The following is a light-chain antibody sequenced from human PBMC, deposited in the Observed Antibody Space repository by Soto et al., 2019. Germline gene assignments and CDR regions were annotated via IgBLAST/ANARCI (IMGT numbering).Light chain of an antibody. CDR1: QSISSW. CDR2: DAS. Sequence: DIQMTQSPSTLSASVGDRVTITCRASQSISSWLAWYQQKPGKAPKLLIYDASSLESGVPSRFSGSGSGTEFTLTISSLQHDDFATNYCQQYNSYSGYTFGQGTKLKIK. V-gene: IGKV1-5*01. CDR3: QQYNSYSGYT. J-gene: IGKJ2*01.